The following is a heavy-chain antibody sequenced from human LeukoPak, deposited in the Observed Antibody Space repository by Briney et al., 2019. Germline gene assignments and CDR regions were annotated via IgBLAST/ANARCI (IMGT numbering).Heavy chain of an antibody. CDR1: GYTFTSYY. D-gene: IGHD6-13*01. CDR2: INPSGGST. CDR3: ARGSSIAAANLFMDV. J-gene: IGHJ6*03. Sequence: GASVKVSCKASGYTFTSYYMHWVRQSPGQGLEWMGIINPSGGSTSYAQKFQGRVTMTRDMSTSTVYMELSSLRSEDTAVYYCARGSSIAAANLFMDVWGKGTTVTVSS. V-gene: IGHV1-46*01.